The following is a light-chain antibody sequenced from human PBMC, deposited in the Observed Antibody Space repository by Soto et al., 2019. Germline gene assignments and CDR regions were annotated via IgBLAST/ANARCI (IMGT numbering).Light chain of an antibody. CDR1: QSLSNN. J-gene: IGKJ5*01. CDR3: QQYNNWPIT. CDR2: GAS. V-gene: IGKV3D-15*01. Sequence: DIVLTQSPGTLSLSPGDRAALSCGASQSLSNNFLAWYQQKPGQAPRLLISGASSRATGTPARFSGSGSGTKFTLSISSLQSEDFAVYYCQQYNNWPITFGQGTRLEI.